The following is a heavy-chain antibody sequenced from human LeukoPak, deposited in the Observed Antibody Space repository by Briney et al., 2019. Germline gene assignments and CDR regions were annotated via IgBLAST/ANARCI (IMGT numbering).Heavy chain of an antibody. CDR1: GGSISTYY. CDR2: VYRSGNT. CDR3: ARQRYSGYDRYYFDY. D-gene: IGHD5-12*01. V-gene: IGHV4-4*07. J-gene: IGHJ4*02. Sequence: PSETLSLTCSVSGGSISTYYWSWIRQPAGKGLEWIGRVYRSGNTNYNPSLQSRVTMSVDTSKNQISLRLRSVIAADTAVYYCARQRYSGYDRYYFDYWGQGTLVTVSS.